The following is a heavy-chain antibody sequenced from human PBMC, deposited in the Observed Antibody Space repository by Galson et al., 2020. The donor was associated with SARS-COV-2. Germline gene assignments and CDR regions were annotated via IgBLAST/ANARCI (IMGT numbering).Heavy chain of an antibody. V-gene: IGHV3-73*01. CDR2: IRSKANNYAT. CDR1: GFTFSASA. J-gene: IGHJ4*02. Sequence: GESLKISCAASGFTFSASAMHWVRQASGKGLEWVGRIRSKANNYATAYAASVKGRFTISRDDSKNTAYLQMNSLKTEDTAVYYCTRPAGAAAGTRIPYWGQGTLVTVSS. D-gene: IGHD6-13*01. CDR3: TRPAGAAAGTRIPY.